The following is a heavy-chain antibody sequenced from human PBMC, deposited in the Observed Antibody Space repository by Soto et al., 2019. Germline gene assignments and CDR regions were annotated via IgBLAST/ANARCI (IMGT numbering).Heavy chain of an antibody. J-gene: IGHJ6*02. CDR2: IIPILGIA. CDR3: ARDPHHTAPYYYYGMDV. CDR1: GGTFSSYT. Sequence: QVQLVQSGAEVKKPGSSVKVSCMASGGTFSSYTISWVRQAPGQGLEWMGRIIPILGIANYAQKFQGRVTITADKSTSTAYMELSSLRSEDTAVYYCARDPHHTAPYYYYGMDVWGQGTTVTVSS. D-gene: IGHD2-2*02. V-gene: IGHV1-69*08.